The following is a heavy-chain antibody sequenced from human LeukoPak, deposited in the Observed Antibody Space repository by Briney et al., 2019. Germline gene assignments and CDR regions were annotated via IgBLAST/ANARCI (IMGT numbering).Heavy chain of an antibody. CDR1: GGSFSGYY. CDR3: ARLAQTYYDFWSGYYDDY. J-gene: IGHJ4*02. Sequence: SETLSLTCAVSGGSFSGYYWSLIRQPPGKGLEWIGEINHSGSTNYNPSLKSRVTISVDTSKNQFSLKLSSVTAADTAVYYCARLAQTYYDFWSGYYDDYWGQGTLVTVSS. D-gene: IGHD3-3*01. CDR2: INHSGST. V-gene: IGHV4-34*01.